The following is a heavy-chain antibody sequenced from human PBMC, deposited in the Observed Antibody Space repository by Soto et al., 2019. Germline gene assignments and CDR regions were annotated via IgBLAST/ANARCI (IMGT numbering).Heavy chain of an antibody. CDR3: ARQITYDYIWGTLDY. V-gene: IGHV4-59*08. Sequence: PSETLSLTCTVSDGSISSYYWSWIRQPTGKGLEWIGYIYYSGSTNYNPSLKSRVTISVDTSKNQFSLKLSSVTAADTAVYYCARQITYDYIWGTLDYWGQGTLVTVSS. D-gene: IGHD3-16*01. CDR1: DGSISSYY. J-gene: IGHJ4*02. CDR2: IYYSGST.